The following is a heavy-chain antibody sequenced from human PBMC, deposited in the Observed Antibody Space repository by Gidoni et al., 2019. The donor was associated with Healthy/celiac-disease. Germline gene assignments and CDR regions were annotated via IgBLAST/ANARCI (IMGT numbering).Heavy chain of an antibody. V-gene: IGHV3-49*03. CDR1: GFTFGDYA. CDR2: IRSKAYGGTT. CDR3: TRDPIVVAPDY. J-gene: IGHJ4*02. Sequence: EVQLVESGGGLVQPGRSLRLSCTGSGFTFGDYAMSWFRQAPGKGLEWVGFIRSKAYGGTTEYAASVKGRFTISRDDSKSIAYLQMNSLKTEDTAVYYCTRDPIVVAPDYWGQGTLVTVSS. D-gene: IGHD6-19*01.